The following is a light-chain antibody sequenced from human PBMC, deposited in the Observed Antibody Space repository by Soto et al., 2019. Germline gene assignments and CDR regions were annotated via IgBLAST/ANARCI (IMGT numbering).Light chain of an antibody. V-gene: IGLV2-8*01. CDR1: SGDVGGYNY. J-gene: IGLJ1*01. Sequence: QSALTQPPSASGSPGQSVTISCTGTSGDVGGYNYVSWYQQHPGKAPKLMIYEVFKRPSGVPDRFSGSKSGNTASLTVSGLQAEDAADYYCSSYAGSNNFDVFGTGTKLTVL. CDR2: EVF. CDR3: SSYAGSNNFDV.